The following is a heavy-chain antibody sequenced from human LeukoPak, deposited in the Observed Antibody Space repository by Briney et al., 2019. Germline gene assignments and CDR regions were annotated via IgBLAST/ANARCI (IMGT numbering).Heavy chain of an antibody. CDR2: IYYSGST. CDR1: GGSISSYY. J-gene: IGHJ3*02. V-gene: IGHV4-59*01. Sequence: SETLSLTCTVSGGSISSYYLTWIRQPPGKGLEWIGYIYYSGSTNYNPSLKSRVTISGDTSKNQFSLKLTSVTAADTAVYYCARNPPGIRQNAFDIWGQGAMVTVSS. CDR3: ARNPPGIRQNAFDI.